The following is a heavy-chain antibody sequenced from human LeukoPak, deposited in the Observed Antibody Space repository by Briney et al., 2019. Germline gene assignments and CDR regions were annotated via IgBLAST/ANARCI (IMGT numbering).Heavy chain of an antibody. CDR3: ARGGYEARSYYFDY. J-gene: IGHJ4*02. CDR2: IYYSGST. V-gene: IGHV4-59*01. Sequence: SETLSLTCTVSGGSISSYYWSWIRQPPGKGLEWIGYIYYSGSTDYNPSLKSRVTTSVDTSKNQFSLKLSSVTAADTAVYYCARGGYEARSYYFDYWGQGTLVTVSS. CDR1: GGSISSYY. D-gene: IGHD5-12*01.